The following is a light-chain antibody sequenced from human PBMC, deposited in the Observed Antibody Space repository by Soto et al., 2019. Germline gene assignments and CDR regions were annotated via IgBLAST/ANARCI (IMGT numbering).Light chain of an antibody. Sequence: IVLTQSPGTLSLSPGERATLSCRASQSVSSSYLAWYQQKPGQAPGLLIYGASSRATGIPDRFSGSGSGTDFTLTISRLEPEDFAVDYCQHYGSSTWTFGQGTKVEIK. CDR2: GAS. CDR1: QSVSSSY. V-gene: IGKV3-20*01. CDR3: QHYGSSTWT. J-gene: IGKJ1*01.